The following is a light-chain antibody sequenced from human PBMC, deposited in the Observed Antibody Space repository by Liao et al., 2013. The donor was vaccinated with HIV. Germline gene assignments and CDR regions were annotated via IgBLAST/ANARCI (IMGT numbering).Light chain of an antibody. J-gene: IGLJ2*01. Sequence: SYELTQPPSVSVSPGQTASISCSGDKLGDQYASWYHQRPGQSPVLVLYQDTKRPSGIPERFSGSNSGNTATLTISGTQPMDEADYYCLAWDSSTVVFGGGTKLTVL. CDR3: LAWDSSTVV. V-gene: IGLV3-1*01. CDR2: QDT. CDR1: KLGDQY.